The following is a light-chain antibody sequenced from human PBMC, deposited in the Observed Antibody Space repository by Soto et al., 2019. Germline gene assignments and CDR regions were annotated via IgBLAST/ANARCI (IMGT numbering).Light chain of an antibody. J-gene: IGKJ1*01. Sequence: DIQMTQSPSTLSASVGDRVAITCRASPSISSWLAWYQQIPGIVTKLLIYAGSSLQSGVPSRFSGSGSGTDFTLTISSLQPEDVATDYCQQSYSTSWTFGQGTKV. CDR3: QQSYSTSWT. CDR1: PSISSW. CDR2: AGS. V-gene: IGKV1-39*01.